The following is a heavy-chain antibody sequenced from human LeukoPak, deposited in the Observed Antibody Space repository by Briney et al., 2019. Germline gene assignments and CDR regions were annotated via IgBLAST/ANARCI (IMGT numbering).Heavy chain of an antibody. CDR1: GGSISSYY. V-gene: IGHV4-4*07. CDR2: IYTSGST. CDR3: ARSAGHCSSTSCYPSYYYYGMDV. Sequence: SETLSLTCTVSGGSISSYYWSWIRQPAGKGLEWIGRIYTSGSTNYNPSLKSRVTMSVDTSKNQFSLKLSSMTAADTAVYYCARSAGHCSSTSCYPSYYYYGMDVWGQGTTVTVSS. J-gene: IGHJ6*02. D-gene: IGHD2-2*01.